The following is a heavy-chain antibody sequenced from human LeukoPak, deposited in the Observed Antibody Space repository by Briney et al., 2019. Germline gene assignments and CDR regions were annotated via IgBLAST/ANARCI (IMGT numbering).Heavy chain of an antibody. V-gene: IGHV3-23*01. CDR2: VTDTGGNT. J-gene: IGHJ1*01. D-gene: IGHD2-15*01. Sequence: GGSLRLSCAASGFTFSIYAMTWVRQAPVKGLEWLSVVTDTGGNTYHADSARGRFTIHRDNSKNTVYLEINSRRVEDTAVYYCAKGTVRSCSGPSCYPLACWGQGTLVTVS. CDR3: AKGTVRSCSGPSCYPLAC. CDR1: GFTFSIYA.